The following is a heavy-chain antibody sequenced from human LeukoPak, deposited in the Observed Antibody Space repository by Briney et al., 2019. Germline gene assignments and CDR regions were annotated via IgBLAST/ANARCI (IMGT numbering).Heavy chain of an antibody. CDR1: GGSISSGGYY. V-gene: IGHV4-31*03. CDR2: IYYSGST. CDR3: SRVTVAYYYGSGSLNWFDP. J-gene: IGHJ5*02. D-gene: IGHD3-10*01. Sequence: SETLSLTCTVSGGSISSGGYYWSWIRQHPGKGLEWIGYIYYSGSTYYNPSLKSRVTISVDTSKNQFSLKLSSVTAADTAVYYCSRVTVAYYYGSGSLNWFDPWGQGTLVTVSS.